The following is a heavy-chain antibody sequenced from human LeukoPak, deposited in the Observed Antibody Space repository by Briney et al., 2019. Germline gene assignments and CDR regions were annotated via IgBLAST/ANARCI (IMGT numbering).Heavy chain of an antibody. CDR1: GFTFSNHW. Sequence: PGGSLRLSCAASGFTFSNHWMSWVRQAPGEGLEWVANIKEDGSEKYYVDSVKGRFTISRDNAKNSLYLQMISLRAEDTALYYCVREERGTLTDFDYWGQGTLVTVSS. CDR2: IKEDGSEK. D-gene: IGHD1-1*01. V-gene: IGHV3-7*01. J-gene: IGHJ4*02. CDR3: VREERGTLTDFDY.